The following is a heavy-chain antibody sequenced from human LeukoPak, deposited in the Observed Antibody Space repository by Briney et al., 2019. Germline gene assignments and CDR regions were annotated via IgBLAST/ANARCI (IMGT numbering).Heavy chain of an antibody. J-gene: IGHJ4*02. CDR3: ARGSEASGYDYNPIDY. D-gene: IGHD5-12*01. V-gene: IGHV4-61*02. CDR1: GGSISSGSYY. CDR2: IYTSGST. Sequence: SQTLSLTCTVSGGSISSGSYYWNWIRQPAGKGLEWIGRIYTSGSTNYDPSLKSRVTISVDTSKNQFSLKLTSVTAADTAVYYCARGSEASGYDYNPIDYWGQGTLVTVSS.